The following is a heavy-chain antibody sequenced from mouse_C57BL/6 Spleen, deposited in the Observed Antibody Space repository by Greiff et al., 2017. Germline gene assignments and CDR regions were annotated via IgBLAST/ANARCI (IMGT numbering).Heavy chain of an antibody. CDR1: GFTFSSYG. Sequence: DVHLVESGGDLVKPGGSLKLSCAASGFTFSSYGMSWVRQTPDKRLEWVATISSGGSYTYYPDSVKGRFTISRDNAKNTLYLQMSSLKSEDTAMYYCARHLGLYFDYWGQGTTLTVSS. V-gene: IGHV5-6*01. J-gene: IGHJ2*01. D-gene: IGHD4-1*01. CDR2: ISSGGSYT. CDR3: ARHLGLYFDY.